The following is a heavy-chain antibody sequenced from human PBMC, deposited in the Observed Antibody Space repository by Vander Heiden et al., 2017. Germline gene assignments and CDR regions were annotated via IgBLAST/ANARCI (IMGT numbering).Heavy chain of an antibody. Sequence: EVQLLESGGGLVQPGGSLRLSCAASGFTFTKYAMSWVRQAPGKGLEGVSAISDSGGRTYNADSVKGRFTISRDNSKNTLYLQMNNLRAEDTAVYYCAKPYYYGSGSYGGFDYWGQGTLVTVSA. V-gene: IGHV3-23*01. D-gene: IGHD3-10*01. CDR1: GFTFTKYA. CDR2: ISDSGGRT. J-gene: IGHJ4*02. CDR3: AKPYYYGSGSYGGFDY.